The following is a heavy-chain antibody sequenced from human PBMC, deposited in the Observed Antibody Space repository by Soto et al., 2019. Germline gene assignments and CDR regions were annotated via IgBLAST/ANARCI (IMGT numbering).Heavy chain of an antibody. CDR2: ISYDGSNK. CDR1: GFTFSSYG. CDR3: AKEVDYGESGYYFDY. V-gene: IGHV3-30*18. Sequence: PGGSLRLSCAASGFTFSSYGMHWVRQAPGKGLEWVAVISYDGSNKYYADSVKGRFTISRDNSKNTLYLQMNSLRAEDTAVYYCAKEVDYGESGYYFDYWGQGTLVTVSS. D-gene: IGHD4-17*01. J-gene: IGHJ4*02.